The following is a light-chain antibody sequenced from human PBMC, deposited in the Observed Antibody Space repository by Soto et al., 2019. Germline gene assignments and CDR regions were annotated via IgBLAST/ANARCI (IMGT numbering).Light chain of an antibody. J-gene: IGKJ3*01. V-gene: IGKV3-20*01. CDR2: GAS. Sequence: EVVLTHPPGTLSLSPGERATLSCRASQSVSSSYLAWYQQKPGQAPRLLIYGASSRATGIPDRFSGSGSGTDFTLTISSLQPEDVATYYCQLYDDRLFTFGPGTKVDIK. CDR3: QLYDDRLFT. CDR1: QSVSSSY.